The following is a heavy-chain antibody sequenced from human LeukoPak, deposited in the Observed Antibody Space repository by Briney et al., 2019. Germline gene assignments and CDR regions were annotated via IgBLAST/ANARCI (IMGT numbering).Heavy chain of an antibody. J-gene: IGHJ5*02. Sequence: ASVKVSCKASGYTFTTYGITWVRQAPGQGLEWVGWISAYNGNTNYAQKLQGRVTMTTDTSTSTAYMELRSLRSDDTAVYYCARRGTTVTLREWFDPWGQGTLVTVSS. CDR1: GYTFTTYG. CDR3: ARRGTTVTLREWFDP. CDR2: ISAYNGNT. D-gene: IGHD4-17*01. V-gene: IGHV1-18*01.